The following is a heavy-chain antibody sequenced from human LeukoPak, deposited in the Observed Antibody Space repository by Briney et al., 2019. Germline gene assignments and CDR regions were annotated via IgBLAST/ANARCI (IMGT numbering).Heavy chain of an antibody. CDR3: ARHQGGWITGGFDI. Sequence: PGGSLRLSCAASGFTFSSYGMHWARQAPGKGLEWVAVISYDGTYKYYADSVKGRFTISRDNSKNTLFLQMNSLRVEDTAVYYCARHQGGWITGGFDIWGQGTLVTVSS. CDR2: ISYDGTYK. CDR1: GFTFSSYG. D-gene: IGHD2-2*03. V-gene: IGHV3-30*03. J-gene: IGHJ3*02.